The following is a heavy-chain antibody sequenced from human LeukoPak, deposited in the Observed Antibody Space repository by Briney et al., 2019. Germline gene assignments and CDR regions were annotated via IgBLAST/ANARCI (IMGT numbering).Heavy chain of an antibody. CDR1: GYTFTGYY. CDR3: ARYDRRITGTTGPFDI. J-gene: IGHJ3*02. D-gene: IGHD1-7*01. CDR2: INPNSGGT. Sequence: ASVKVSCKASGYTFTGYYMHWVRQAPGQGLEWMGWINPNSGGTNYAQKLQGRVTMTTDTSTSTAYMELRSLRSDDTAVYYCARYDRRITGTTGPFDIWGQGTMVTVSS. V-gene: IGHV1-2*02.